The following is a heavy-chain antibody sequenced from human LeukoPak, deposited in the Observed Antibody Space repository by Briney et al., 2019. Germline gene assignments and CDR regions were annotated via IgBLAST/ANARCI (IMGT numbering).Heavy chain of an antibody. J-gene: IGHJ4*02. V-gene: IGHV3-23*01. CDR1: GFTFSSYA. CDR2: ISGSGGST. D-gene: IGHD4-17*01. Sequence: GGSLRLSCAASGFTFSSYAMSWVRQAPGKGLKWVSAISGSGGSTYYADSVKGRFTISRDNSKNTLYLQMNSLRAEDTAVYYCAKNLVYGDSPGWGQGTLVTVSS. CDR3: AKNLVYGDSPG.